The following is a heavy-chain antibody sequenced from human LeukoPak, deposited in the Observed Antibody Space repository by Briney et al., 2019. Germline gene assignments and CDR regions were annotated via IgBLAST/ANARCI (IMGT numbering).Heavy chain of an antibody. J-gene: IGHJ6*03. Sequence: SETLSLTCTVSGGSISDYYWTWIRQPPGKGLEWKGCIYSSGSTNYNPSLKSRVTTSKNQVSLKLSSVTAADTAVYYCARRGAIAAAGTPDYYYYMDVWGKGTTVTVSS. D-gene: IGHD6-13*01. CDR3: ARRGAIAAAGTPDYYYYMDV. CDR1: GGSISDYY. V-gene: IGHV4-4*09. CDR2: IYSSGST.